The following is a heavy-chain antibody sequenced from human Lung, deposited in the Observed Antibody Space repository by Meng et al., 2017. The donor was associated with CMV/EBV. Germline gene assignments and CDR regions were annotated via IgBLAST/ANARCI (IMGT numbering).Heavy chain of an antibody. CDR3: AKDRYGSLYYFDY. D-gene: IGHD5-18*01. V-gene: IGHV3-30*02. J-gene: IGHJ4*02. Sequence: GGSLRLXCTGSGFTFNTYGMYWVRQAPGKGLEWVAFIRYDGTNIKYADSVKGRITISRDNSKNTLSLQMDSLRAEDTAVYYCAKDRYGSLYYFDYWGQGALVTVSS. CDR2: IRYDGTNI. CDR1: GFTFNTYG.